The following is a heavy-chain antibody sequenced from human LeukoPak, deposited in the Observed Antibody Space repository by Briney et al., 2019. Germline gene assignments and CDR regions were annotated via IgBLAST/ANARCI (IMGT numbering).Heavy chain of an antibody. CDR1: GFTFSSYE. Sequence: GSLRLSCAASGFTFSSYEMNWVRQAPGKGLEWIGEINHSGSTNFNPSLKSRVTISVDTSKNQFSLRLSSVTAADTAVYYCARIWTYYHFYMDVWGKGTTVTVSS. J-gene: IGHJ6*03. D-gene: IGHD3/OR15-3a*01. V-gene: IGHV4-34*01. CDR2: INHSGST. CDR3: ARIWTYYHFYMDV.